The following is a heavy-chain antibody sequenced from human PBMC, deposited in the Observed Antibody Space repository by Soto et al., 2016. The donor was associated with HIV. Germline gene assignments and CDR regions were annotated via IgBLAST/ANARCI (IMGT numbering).Heavy chain of an antibody. D-gene: IGHD2-15*01. V-gene: IGHV3-66*01. CDR2: IHTGGTT. Sequence: EMQLVESGGGLVQPGGSLRLSCAASGFTVSNDYMNWVRQAPGKGLEWVSIIHTGGTTYYADTVKGRFTISRDGYRNTVYLQMNSLRAEDTAVYYCARDKYIAYGMDVWGQRDHGHRLL. CDR3: ARDKYIAYGMDV. J-gene: IGHJ6*04. CDR1: GFTVSNDY.